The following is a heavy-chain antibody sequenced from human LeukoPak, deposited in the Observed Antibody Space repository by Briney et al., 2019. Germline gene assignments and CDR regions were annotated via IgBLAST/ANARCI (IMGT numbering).Heavy chain of an antibody. V-gene: IGHV3-7*01. CDR2: IKTDGSAK. J-gene: IGHJ4*02. CDR1: GFTFSSNW. CDR3: ARDLVKGGASPTADY. Sequence: GGSLRLSCAASGFTFSSNWMSWVRHTPGKGLEWVANIKTDGSAKYYVDSVKGRFTISRDNAKNSLYLQMNSLRAEDTALYHCARDLVKGGASPTADYWGQGTLVTVSS. D-gene: IGHD3-16*01.